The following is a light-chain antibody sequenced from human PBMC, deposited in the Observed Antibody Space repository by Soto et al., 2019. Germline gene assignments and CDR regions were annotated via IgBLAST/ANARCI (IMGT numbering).Light chain of an antibody. CDR1: QSISNY. J-gene: IGKJ5*01. Sequence: EIVMTQSPATLSLSPGETATLSCRASQSISNYLVWYQQKPGQAPRLLIYDACNRATGIPARFSGSGSGTDFTLTISSLEPEDFAVYYCQQRNNWPRSTFGQGTRLEIK. CDR3: QQRNNWPRST. V-gene: IGKV3-11*01. CDR2: DAC.